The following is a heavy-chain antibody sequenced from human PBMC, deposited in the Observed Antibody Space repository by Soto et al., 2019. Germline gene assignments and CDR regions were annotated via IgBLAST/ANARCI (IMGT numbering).Heavy chain of an antibody. CDR3: ARHSGGTVYEFDY. J-gene: IGHJ4*02. CDR1: GFPFSAYG. V-gene: IGHV3-33*01. Sequence: LRRYCETSGFPFSAYGMHWVRQAPGKGLQWVAVIWFDGGNEYYADSVRGRFTISRDNSKNTLYLQMNSLTDEDTAVYYCARHSGGTVYEFDYWGQGTLVTVSS. D-gene: IGHD2-15*01. CDR2: IWFDGGNE.